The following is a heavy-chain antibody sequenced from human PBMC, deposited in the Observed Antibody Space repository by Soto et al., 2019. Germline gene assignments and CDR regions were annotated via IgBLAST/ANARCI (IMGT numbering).Heavy chain of an antibody. CDR3: ASNPHGMAVPEYFYGMDV. D-gene: IGHD6-19*01. CDR2: IYHIGST. J-gene: IGHJ6*02. CDR1: GDSVSSGSYY. V-gene: IGHV4-61*01. Sequence: QVQLQESGPGLVKPSETLSLTCTVSGDSVSSGSYYWSWLRQPPGKGLEWIGYIYHIGSTNYNPSLTRRVTIAVDTSKNQFSLKLSSVTAADTAVYYCASNPHGMAVPEYFYGMDVWGQGTTVSVSS.